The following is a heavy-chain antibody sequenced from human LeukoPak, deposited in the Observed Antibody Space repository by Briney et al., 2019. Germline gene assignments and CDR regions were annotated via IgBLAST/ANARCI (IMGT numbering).Heavy chain of an antibody. J-gene: IGHJ4*02. D-gene: IGHD3-22*01. V-gene: IGHV3-11*01. CDR1: GFTFSDYY. CDR3: ARRHPDSSGYSSEDY. Sequence: GGSLRLSCAASGFTFSDYYMSWIRQAPGKGLEWVSYISSSGSTIYYADSVKGRFTISRDNAKNSLYLQMNSLRAEYTAVYYCARRHPDSSGYSSEDYWGQGTLVTVSS. CDR2: ISSSGSTI.